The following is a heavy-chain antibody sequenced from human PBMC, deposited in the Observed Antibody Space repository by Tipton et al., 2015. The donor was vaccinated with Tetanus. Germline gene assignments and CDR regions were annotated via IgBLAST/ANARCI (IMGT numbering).Heavy chain of an antibody. V-gene: IGHV3-23*01. D-gene: IGHD2-15*01. Sequence: LSLTCAASGFTFSSYAMSWVRQAPGKGLEWVSAISGSGGSTYYADSVKGRFTISRDNSKNTLYLQMNSLRAEDTAVYYCAKSGCSGGSCYSNYYYYYGMDVWGQGTTVTVSS. CDR2: ISGSGGST. CDR1: GFTFSSYA. J-gene: IGHJ6*02. CDR3: AKSGCSGGSCYSNYYYYYGMDV.